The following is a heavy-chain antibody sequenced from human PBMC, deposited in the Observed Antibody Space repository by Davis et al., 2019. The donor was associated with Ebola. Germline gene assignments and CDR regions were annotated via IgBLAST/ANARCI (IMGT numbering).Heavy chain of an antibody. D-gene: IGHD6-13*01. V-gene: IGHV1-69*06. J-gene: IGHJ4*02. CDR3: ATRGSSREFDY. CDR1: GGTFSSYA. Sequence: SVKVSCKASGGTFSSYAISWVRQAPGQGLEWMGGIIPIFGTANYAQKFQGRVTITADKSTSTAYMELSSLRVEDTAVYYCATRGSSREFDYWGQGTLVSVSS. CDR2: IIPIFGTA.